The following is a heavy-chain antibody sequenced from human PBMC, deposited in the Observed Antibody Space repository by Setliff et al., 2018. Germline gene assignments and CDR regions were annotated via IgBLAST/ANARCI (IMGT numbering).Heavy chain of an antibody. D-gene: IGHD3-10*01. J-gene: IGHJ6*03. CDR3: TTDSPSVQVRGVRRFYYYFMDV. Sequence: PGGSLRLSCAASGFTFSNTWMSWVRQAPGKGLEWVGRIKSKTDGGTTDYGAPVKGRFSISRDDSKTTMYLQMSSLKVEDTAVYYCTTDSPSVQVRGVRRFYYYFMDVWGKGTPVTVSS. CDR1: GFTFSNTW. CDR2: IKSKTDGGTT. V-gene: IGHV3-15*01.